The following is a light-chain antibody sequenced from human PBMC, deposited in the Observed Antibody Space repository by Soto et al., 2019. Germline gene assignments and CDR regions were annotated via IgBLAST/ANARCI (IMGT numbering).Light chain of an antibody. J-gene: IGLJ1*01. Sequence: QSVLTQPASVSGSPGQSITTSCTGTSSDVGGYKYVSWYQQHPGKAPKLMIYEVSNRPSGVSNRFSGSKSGNTASLTISGLQAEDEADYYCSSYTSNNTQVFGTGTKVTVL. CDR2: EVS. CDR1: SSDVGGYKY. V-gene: IGLV2-14*01. CDR3: SSYTSNNTQV.